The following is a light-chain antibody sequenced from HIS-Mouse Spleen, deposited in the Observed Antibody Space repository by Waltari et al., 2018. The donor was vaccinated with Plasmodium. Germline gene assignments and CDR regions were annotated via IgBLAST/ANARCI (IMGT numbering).Light chain of an antibody. Sequence: AIRMTQSPSFLSAPTGEEVTITCRASQGISSYLAWYQQKPGKAPKLLIYAASTLQSGVPSRFSGSGSGTDFTLTISCLQSEDFATYYCQQYYSYPYTFGQGTKLEIK. CDR3: QQYYSYPYT. J-gene: IGKJ2*01. CDR1: QGISSY. CDR2: AAS. V-gene: IGKV1-8*01.